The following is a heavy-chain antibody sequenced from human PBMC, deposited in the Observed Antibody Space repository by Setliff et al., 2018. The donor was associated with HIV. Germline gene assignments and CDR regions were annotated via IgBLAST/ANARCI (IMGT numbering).Heavy chain of an antibody. Sequence: TETLSLTCAVSGGSTNNYYLTWIRQPPGKGLEWIGSVSNGGDTNYNPSLKSRVSLSLDTSKTQFSLKLTSVTAADTAVYYCARATYTTLFGVLMGGGLQYWGPGTLVTVSS. D-gene: IGHD3-3*01. CDR3: ARATYTTLFGVLMGGGLQY. V-gene: IGHV4-59*01. CDR2: VSNGGDT. CDR1: GGSTNNYY. J-gene: IGHJ4*02.